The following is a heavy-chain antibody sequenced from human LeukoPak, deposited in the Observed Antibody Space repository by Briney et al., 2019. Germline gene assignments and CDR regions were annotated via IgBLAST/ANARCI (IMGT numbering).Heavy chain of an antibody. D-gene: IGHD6-13*01. Sequence: ASVKVSCKASGGTFSSYAISWVRQAPGQGLEWMGRIIPILGIANYAQKFQGRVTITADKSTSTAYMELSGLRSEDTAVYYCARPPGYSSNKSYYYYGMDVWGQGTTVTVSS. V-gene: IGHV1-69*04. CDR1: GGTFSSYA. CDR2: IIPILGIA. CDR3: ARPPGYSSNKSYYYYGMDV. J-gene: IGHJ6*02.